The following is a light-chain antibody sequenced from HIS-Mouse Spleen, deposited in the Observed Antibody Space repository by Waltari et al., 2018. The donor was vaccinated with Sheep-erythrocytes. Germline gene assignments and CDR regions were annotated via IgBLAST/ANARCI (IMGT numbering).Light chain of an antibody. CDR2: DAS. CDR1: QDISNY. V-gene: IGKV1-33*01. Sequence: DIQMTQSPSSLSASVGDRVTITCQASQDISNYLNWYQQKPGKAPKLLIYDASNLETGVPSRFSGSGSGTDFTFNISSLQPEDIATYYCQQYDNLLTFGGGTK. J-gene: IGKJ4*01. CDR3: QQYDNLLT.